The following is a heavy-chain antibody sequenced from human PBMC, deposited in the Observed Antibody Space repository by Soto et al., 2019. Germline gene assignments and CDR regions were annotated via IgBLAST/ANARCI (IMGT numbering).Heavy chain of an antibody. D-gene: IGHD3-3*01. CDR3: ARGQRFSDWFDP. CDR1: GGTISGYY. Sequence: PSETLSLTCTVTGGTISGYYWTWIRQSAGGGLEWIGRIYSSGSTNDNPSLKGRVTISLDTSMNHFSLRLSSVTAADTAVYYCARGQRFSDWFDPWGQGTLVTVSS. V-gene: IGHV4-4*07. CDR2: IYSSGST. J-gene: IGHJ5*02.